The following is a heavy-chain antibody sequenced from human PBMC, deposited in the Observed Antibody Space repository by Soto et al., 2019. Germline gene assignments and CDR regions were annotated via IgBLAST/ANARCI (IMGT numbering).Heavy chain of an antibody. D-gene: IGHD6-19*01. CDR1: GFTFSTYA. V-gene: IGHV3-23*01. Sequence: PGGSLRLSCGASGFTFSTYAMSWVRQAPGKGLEWVSAISGSGGSTYHADSVKGRFTISRDNSKNTLYLQMNSLRAEDTAVYYCARGSSGWYVFDYWGLGTLVTVSS. CDR2: ISGSGGST. CDR3: ARGSSGWYVFDY. J-gene: IGHJ4*02.